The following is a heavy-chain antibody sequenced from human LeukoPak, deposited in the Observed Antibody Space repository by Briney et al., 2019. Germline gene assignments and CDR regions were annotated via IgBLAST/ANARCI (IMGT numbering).Heavy chain of an antibody. D-gene: IGHD3-22*01. V-gene: IGHV4-59*01. Sequence: SQTLSLTCTVAAASPSRYYWSWVRQPAGEGLEWVGYIYYRGSTNYNTSPQSRVTISVDTSKNQFSLTLSSVTAADTAVYYCARSGRYYYDSSGYYFYYYYGMDVWGQGTTVTVS. CDR2: IYYRGST. CDR1: AASPSRYY. J-gene: IGHJ6*02. CDR3: ARSGRYYYDSSGYYFYYYYGMDV.